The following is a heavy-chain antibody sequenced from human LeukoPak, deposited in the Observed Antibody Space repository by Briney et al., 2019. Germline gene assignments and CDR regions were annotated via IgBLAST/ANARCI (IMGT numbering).Heavy chain of an antibody. CDR2: IKQDGSEK. CDR1: GFTFSSYW. CDR3: AKTVRDILTGYYPI. Sequence: GGSLRLSCAASGFTFSSYWMSWVRQAPGKGLEWVANIKQDGSEKYYVDSVKGRFTISRDNAKNSLYLQMNSLRAEDTAVYYCAKTVRDILTGYYPIWGQGTLVAVSS. D-gene: IGHD3-9*01. V-gene: IGHV3-7*03. J-gene: IGHJ4*02.